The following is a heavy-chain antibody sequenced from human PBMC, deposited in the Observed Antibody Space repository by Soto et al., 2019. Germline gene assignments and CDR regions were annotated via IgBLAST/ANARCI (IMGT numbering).Heavy chain of an antibody. CDR1: GYTFTSYY. CDR3: AKRRNWYDGGSRYFDY. CDR2: INPSAGST. V-gene: IGHV1-46*01. Sequence: QVQLVQSGAEVKKPGASVKVSCKASGYTFTSYYLHWVRQAPGQGLEWMGVINPSAGSTDYTQKFQGRVTMTRDTSTNTAYLELSSLASDDTAVYYCAKRRNWYDGGSRYFDYWGQGTLVTVSS. J-gene: IGHJ4*02. D-gene: IGHD1-1*01.